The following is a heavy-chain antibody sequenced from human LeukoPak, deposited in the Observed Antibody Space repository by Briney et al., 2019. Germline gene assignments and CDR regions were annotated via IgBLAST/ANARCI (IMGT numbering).Heavy chain of an antibody. CDR1: GGSISSYY. Sequence: SETLSLTRTVSGGSISSYYWSWIRQPPGKGLEWIGYIYYSGSTNYNPSLKSRVTISVDTSKNQFSLKLSSVTAADTAVYYCARSDSSGQRFDYWGQGTLVTVSS. V-gene: IGHV4-59*01. CDR2: IYYSGST. J-gene: IGHJ4*02. D-gene: IGHD3-22*01. CDR3: ARSDSSGQRFDY.